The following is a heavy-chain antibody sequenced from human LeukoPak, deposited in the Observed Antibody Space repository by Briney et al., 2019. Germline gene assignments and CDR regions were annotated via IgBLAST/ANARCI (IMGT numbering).Heavy chain of an antibody. CDR2: INHSGST. Sequence: SETLSLTCAVYGGSFSGYYWSWIRQPPGKGLEWIGEINHSGSTNYNPSLKSRVTISVDTSKNQFSLKLSSVTAADTAVYYCARSPQSGSYYSDYYYYYMDVWGKGTTVTVSS. D-gene: IGHD1-26*01. V-gene: IGHV4-34*01. CDR1: GGSFSGYY. CDR3: ARSPQSGSYYSDYYYYYMDV. J-gene: IGHJ6*03.